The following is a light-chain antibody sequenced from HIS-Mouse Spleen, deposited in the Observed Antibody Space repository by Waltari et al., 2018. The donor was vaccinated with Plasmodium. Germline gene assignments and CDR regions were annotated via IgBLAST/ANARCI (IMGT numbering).Light chain of an antibody. Sequence: SYELTQPPSVSVSPGQTASITCSGDKLGDKYACWYQQKPGQSPGLGIYQDSKRPSGIPERFSGDNSGNTATLTISGTQAMDEADYYCQAWDSSTVVFGGGTKLTVL. CDR1: KLGDKY. J-gene: IGLJ2*01. V-gene: IGLV3-1*01. CDR2: QDS. CDR3: QAWDSSTVV.